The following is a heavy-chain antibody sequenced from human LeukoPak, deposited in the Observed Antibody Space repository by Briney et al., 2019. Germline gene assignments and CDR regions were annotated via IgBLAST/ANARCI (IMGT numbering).Heavy chain of an antibody. Sequence: PSQTLSLTCTVSGGSISSGGYYWSWIRQHPGKGLEWIGYIYYSGSTYYNPSLKSRVTISVDTSKNQFSLKLSSVTAADTAAYYCARVPLSHYCSGGSCYTYCFDYWGQGTLVTVSS. V-gene: IGHV4-31*03. J-gene: IGHJ4*02. CDR2: IYYSGST. CDR3: ARVPLSHYCSGGSCYTYCFDY. D-gene: IGHD2-15*01. CDR1: GGSISSGGYY.